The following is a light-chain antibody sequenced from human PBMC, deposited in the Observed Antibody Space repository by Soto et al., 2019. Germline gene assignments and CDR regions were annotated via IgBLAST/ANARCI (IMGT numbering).Light chain of an antibody. Sequence: QSALTQPASVSGSPGQSITVSCTGTSGDIGTYNYVSWYQQHPDKAPKLIIYDVSNRPSGVSNRFSGSKSGNTASLTISGLQAEDEAHYYCSSYTSSNTAIFGGGNKLTVL. CDR1: SGDIGTYNY. CDR3: SSYTSSNTAI. V-gene: IGLV2-14*03. CDR2: DVS. J-gene: IGLJ2*01.